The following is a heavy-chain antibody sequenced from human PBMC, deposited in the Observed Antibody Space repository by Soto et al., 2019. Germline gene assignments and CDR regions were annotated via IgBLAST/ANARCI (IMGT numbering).Heavy chain of an antibody. V-gene: IGHV1-18*01. J-gene: IGHJ5*02. CDR1: GYTFTSYG. Sequence: QVQLVQSGAEVKKPGASVKVSCKASGYTFTSYGISWVRQAPGQGLEWMGWISAYNGNTNYAQKLQGRVTMTTDTTTSPDDMELSSRRSDDTAVYYCARALYPAGGGEPWFDPWGQGTLVTVSS. D-gene: IGHD2-21*01. CDR2: ISAYNGNT. CDR3: ARALYPAGGGEPWFDP.